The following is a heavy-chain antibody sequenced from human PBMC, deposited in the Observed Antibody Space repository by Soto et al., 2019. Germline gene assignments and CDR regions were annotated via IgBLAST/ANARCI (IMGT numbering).Heavy chain of an antibody. CDR3: ARCRSRLGASWVRPPDY. CDR2: IYYSGST. J-gene: IGHJ4*02. CDR1: GGSISSGGYY. V-gene: IGHV4-31*03. Sequence: PSETLSLTCTVSGGSISSGGYYWSWIRQHPGKGLEWIGYIYYSGSTYYNPSLKSRVTISVDTSKNQFSLKLSSVTAADTAVYYCARCRSRLGASWVRPPDYWGQGTLVTVSS. D-gene: IGHD6-19*01.